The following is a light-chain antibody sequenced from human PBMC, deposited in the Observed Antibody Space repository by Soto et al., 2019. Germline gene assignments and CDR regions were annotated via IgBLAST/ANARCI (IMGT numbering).Light chain of an antibody. CDR2: EVS. CDR3: SSYTSSSTLYV. Sequence: QSALTQPDSMSASPGQSITISCTGTSNDVGGHNYVSWYQQYAGKAPKLMIYEVSNRPSGVSNRFSGSKSGNTASLTISGLQAEDEADYYCSSYTSSSTLYVFGTGTKLTVL. J-gene: IGLJ1*01. CDR1: SNDVGGHNY. V-gene: IGLV2-14*01.